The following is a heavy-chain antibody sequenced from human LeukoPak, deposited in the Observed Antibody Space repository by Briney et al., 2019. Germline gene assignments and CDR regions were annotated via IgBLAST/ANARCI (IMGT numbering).Heavy chain of an antibody. J-gene: IGHJ4*02. CDR3: ARGGYSYGTLFDY. CDR1: GFTVSSNY. D-gene: IGHD5-18*01. V-gene: IGHV3-53*01. CDR2: IYSGGST. Sequence: GGSLRLSCAASGFTVSSNYMSWVRQAPGKGLEWVSVIYSGGSTYYADSVKGRFTISRDNSKNTLYLQMNSLRAEDTAVYYCARGGYSYGTLFDYWGQGTLVTVSS.